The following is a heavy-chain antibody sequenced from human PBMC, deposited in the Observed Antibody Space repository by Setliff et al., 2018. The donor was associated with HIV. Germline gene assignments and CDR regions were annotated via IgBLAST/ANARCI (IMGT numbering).Heavy chain of an antibody. D-gene: IGHD4-17*01. CDR1: GVTFSSYW. CDR3: AREPTVTSRSGYFDY. J-gene: IGHJ4*02. CDR2: IYHSEYT. V-gene: IGHV4-4*02. Sequence: NPGGVPRLSCTASGVTFSSYWMHWVRQAPGKGLEWIGEIYHSEYTNYNPSLKSRVSMSVDKSKNQLSLNLDSVTAADTAVFYCAREPTVTSRSGYFDYWGQGTLVTVSS.